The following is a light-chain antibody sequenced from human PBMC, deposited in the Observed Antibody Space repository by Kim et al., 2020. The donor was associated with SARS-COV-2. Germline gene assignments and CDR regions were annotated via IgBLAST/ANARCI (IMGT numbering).Light chain of an antibody. J-gene: IGKJ1*01. Sequence: VTPKETLTITCRASQSIRSDLHWYQQKPGQSPRLLIKFASQSISGVPARFSGSGSGTDFTLSINSLEAEDAATYYCHQSSSLPWTFGQGTKVDIK. V-gene: IGKV6-21*02. CDR3: HQSSSLPWT. CDR1: QSIRSD. CDR2: FAS.